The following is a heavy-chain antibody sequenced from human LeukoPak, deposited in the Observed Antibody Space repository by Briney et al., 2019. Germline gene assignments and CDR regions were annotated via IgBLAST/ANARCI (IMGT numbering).Heavy chain of an antibody. D-gene: IGHD2-2*01. V-gene: IGHV3-7*01. CDR1: EFVFRNLW. CDR2: ISPRGTET. CDR3: GAFGYEAGIDL. J-gene: IGHJ4*02. Sequence: GGSLRLSCGASEFVFRNLWMTWVRQSPGNGLEWVANISPRGTETYYVDPFKGRFTISRDNARNLLFLQMDTLRADDTAVYFCGAFGYEAGIDLWGQGTLVAVSS.